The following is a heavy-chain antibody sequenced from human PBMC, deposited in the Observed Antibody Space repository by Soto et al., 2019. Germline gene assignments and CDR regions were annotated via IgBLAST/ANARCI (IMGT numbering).Heavy chain of an antibody. D-gene: IGHD6-19*01. CDR2: INPNSGGT. CDR3: ARGGAVAGYYYYYYGMDV. CDR1: GYTFTGYY. V-gene: IGHV1-2*04. J-gene: IGHJ6*02. Sequence: ASVKVSCKASGYTFTGYYMHWVRQAPGQGLEWMGWINPNSGGTNYAQKFQGWVTMTRDTSISTAYMELSRLRSDDTAVYYCARGGAVAGYYYYYYGMDVWGQGTTVTVSS.